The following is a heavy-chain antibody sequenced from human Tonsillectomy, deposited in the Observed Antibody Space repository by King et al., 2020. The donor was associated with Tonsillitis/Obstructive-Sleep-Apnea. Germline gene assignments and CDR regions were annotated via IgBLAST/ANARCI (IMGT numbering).Heavy chain of an antibody. Sequence: VQLVESGGGLVQPGGSLRLSCAASGFTFSSYWMSWVRQAPGKGLEWVANIKQDGSEKYYVDSVKGRFTISRDNAKNSLYLQMNSLRVEDTAVYYCARLANWHFNWFDPWGQGTLVTVSS. CDR3: ARLANWHFNWFDP. D-gene: IGHD1-1*01. J-gene: IGHJ5*02. CDR2: IKQDGSEK. V-gene: IGHV3-7*01. CDR1: GFTFSSYW.